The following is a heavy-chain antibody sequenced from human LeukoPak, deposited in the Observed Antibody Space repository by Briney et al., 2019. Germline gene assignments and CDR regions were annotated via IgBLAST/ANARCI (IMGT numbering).Heavy chain of an antibody. CDR2: VYFSGTS. CDR3: ARRRMIRGVIIFDY. D-gene: IGHD3-10*01. J-gene: IGHJ4*02. V-gene: IGHV4-61*01. CDR1: GGSVGSGTYY. Sequence: RSSETLSLTCSVSGGSVGSGTYYETWIRQPPGKGLEWIGHVYFSGTSSYNPSLKSRVTISADTSKNQFSLKLISVTAADTAVYFCARRRMIRGVIIFDYWGPGALVTVSS.